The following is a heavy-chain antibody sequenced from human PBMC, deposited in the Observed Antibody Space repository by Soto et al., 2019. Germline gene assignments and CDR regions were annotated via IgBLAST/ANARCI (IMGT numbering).Heavy chain of an antibody. CDR2: ISPSGGTI. CDR1: GFTFSDYY. CDR3: VRVGYAHGNDP. D-gene: IGHD1-1*01. Sequence: QVQLVESGGGLVKPGGSLRLSCAASGFTFSDYYMSWIRQAPGKGLEWVSYISPSGGTIYYADSVKGRFTLSRDNAKHSLYLQMNSLRADDKAVDHCVRVGYAHGNDPWGQVTLVAVSS. J-gene: IGHJ5*02. V-gene: IGHV3-11*01.